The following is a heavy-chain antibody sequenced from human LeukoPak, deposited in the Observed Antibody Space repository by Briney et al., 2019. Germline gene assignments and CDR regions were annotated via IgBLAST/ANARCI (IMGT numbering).Heavy chain of an antibody. CDR1: GFTFSSYA. V-gene: IGHV3-30-3*01. CDR3: ARAYDLRWNLDY. Sequence: GGSLRPSCAASGFTFSSYAMHWVRQAPGKGLEWVAVISYDGSNKYYADSVKGRFTISRDNSKNTLYLQMNSLRAEDTAVYYCARAYDLRWNLDYWGQGTLVAVSS. CDR2: ISYDGSNK. D-gene: IGHD3/OR15-3a*01. J-gene: IGHJ4*02.